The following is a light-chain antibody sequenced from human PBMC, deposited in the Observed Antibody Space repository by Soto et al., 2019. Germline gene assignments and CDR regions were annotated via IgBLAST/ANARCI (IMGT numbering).Light chain of an antibody. V-gene: IGLV2-23*03. J-gene: IGLJ1*01. CDR1: SSDVGTYNL. CDR3: CSHAGSSTFGV. Sequence: QSVLTQPASVSGSPGQSITISCTGTSSDVGTYNLVSWYQHHPGKAPKLMIYEGSKRPSGVSNRFSGSKSGNTASLTISGLQAEDEADYYCCSHAGSSTFGVFGTGTKVTVL. CDR2: EGS.